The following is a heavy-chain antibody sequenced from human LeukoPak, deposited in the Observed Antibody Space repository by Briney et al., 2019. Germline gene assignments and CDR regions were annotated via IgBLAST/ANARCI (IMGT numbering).Heavy chain of an antibody. D-gene: IGHD6-19*01. CDR2: INPNSGGT. CDR1: GYTFTGYY. V-gene: IGHV1-2*02. Sequence: SVKVSCKASGYTFTGYYMHWVRQAPGQGLEWMGWINPNSGGTNYAQKFQGRVTTTRDTSISTAYMELSRLRSDDTAVYYCARDPSDMYSSGWYDYWGQGTLVTVSS. J-gene: IGHJ4*02. CDR3: ARDPSDMYSSGWYDY.